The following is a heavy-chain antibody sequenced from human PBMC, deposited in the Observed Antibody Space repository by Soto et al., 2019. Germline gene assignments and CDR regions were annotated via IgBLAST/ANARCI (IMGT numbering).Heavy chain of an antibody. V-gene: IGHV3-23*01. CDR3: AKIKRLGAAADYYYGMDV. J-gene: IGHJ6*02. CDR1: GFTFSNYA. CDR2: ISGSGGST. D-gene: IGHD6-13*01. Sequence: PGGSLRLSCAASGFTFSNYAMSWVRQAPGKGLEWVSGISGSGGSTYYADSVKGRFTISRDNSKNTLYLQVSGLRAGDTAVYYCAKIKRLGAAADYYYGMDVWGQGTTVTVSS.